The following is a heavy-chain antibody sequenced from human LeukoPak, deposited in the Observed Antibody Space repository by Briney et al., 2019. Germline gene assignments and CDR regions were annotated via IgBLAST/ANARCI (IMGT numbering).Heavy chain of an antibody. CDR3: AKLGGDMDV. D-gene: IGHD3-16*01. V-gene: IGHV3-23*01. CDR2: ISRTGGDT. Sequence: GGSLRLSCVASGFTFSSYGMNWVRQAPGKGLEWVSGISRTGGDTYYADSVKGRFTISRDNSKNTLYLQMNSLRAEDAAVYYCAKLGGDMDVWGRGTTVTVSS. CDR1: GFTFSSYG. J-gene: IGHJ6*03.